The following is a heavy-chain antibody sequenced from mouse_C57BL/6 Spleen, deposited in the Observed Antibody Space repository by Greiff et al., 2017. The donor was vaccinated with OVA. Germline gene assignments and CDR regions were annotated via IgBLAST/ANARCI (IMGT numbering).Heavy chain of an antibody. D-gene: IGHD1-1*01. V-gene: IGHV1-18*01. J-gene: IGHJ4*01. CDR3: ARRHYYGSSYGAMDY. CDR2: INPNNGGT. Sequence: VQLQQSGPELVKPGASVKIPCKASGYTFTDYNMDWVKQSHGKSLEWIGDINPNNGGTIYNQKFKGKATLTVDKSSSTAYMELRSLTSEDTAVYDCARRHYYGSSYGAMDYWGQGTSVTVSS. CDR1: GYTFTDYN.